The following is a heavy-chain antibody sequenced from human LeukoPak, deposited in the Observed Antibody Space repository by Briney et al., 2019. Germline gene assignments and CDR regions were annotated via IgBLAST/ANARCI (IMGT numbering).Heavy chain of an antibody. CDR1: GYSISSGYY. Sequence: PSETLSLTCAVSGYSISSGYYWGWIRQPPGKGLEWIGSIYHSGSTYYNPSLKSRVTISVDTSKNQFSLKLSSVTAADTAVYYCAKMGYNYGYDYWGQGTLGTVSS. D-gene: IGHD5-18*01. J-gene: IGHJ4*02. CDR2: IYHSGST. CDR3: AKMGYNYGYDY. V-gene: IGHV4-38-2*01.